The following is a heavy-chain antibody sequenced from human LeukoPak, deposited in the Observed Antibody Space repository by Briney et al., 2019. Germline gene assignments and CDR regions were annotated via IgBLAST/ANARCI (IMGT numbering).Heavy chain of an antibody. V-gene: IGHV4-38-2*02. CDR2: IYHSGST. Sequence: SETLSLTCTVSGYSISSGYYWGWIRQPPGKGLEWIGSIYHSGSTYYNPSLKSRVTMSVDTSKNQFSPKLSSVTAADTAVYYCAKGRDGYDAWGQGTLVTVSS. CDR1: GYSISSGYY. CDR3: AKGRDGYDA. J-gene: IGHJ5*02. D-gene: IGHD5-24*01.